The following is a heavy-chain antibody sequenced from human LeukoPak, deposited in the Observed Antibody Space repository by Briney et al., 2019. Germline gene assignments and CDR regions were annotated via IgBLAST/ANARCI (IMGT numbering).Heavy chain of an antibody. V-gene: IGHV5-51*01. D-gene: IGHD1-14*01. Sequence: GESLKISCKGFGYNFATYWIGWVRQMPGKGLEWMGIIYPGDSDTTYSPSFEGQVTISADKSISTAYLQWSSLKASDTAIYYCARQTIVSTDWGQGTLVTVSS. CDR1: GYNFATYW. CDR3: ARQTIVSTD. CDR2: IYPGDSDT. J-gene: IGHJ4*02.